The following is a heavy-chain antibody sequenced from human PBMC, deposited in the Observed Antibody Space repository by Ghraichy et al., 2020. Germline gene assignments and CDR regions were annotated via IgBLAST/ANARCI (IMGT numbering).Heavy chain of an antibody. CDR3: ARGLPRAAYYYDSSGTDDY. D-gene: IGHD3-22*01. CDR2: INPNSGGT. V-gene: IGHV1-2*02. CDR1: GYTFTGYY. J-gene: IGHJ4*02. Sequence: ASVKVSCKASGYTFTGYYMYWVRQAPGQGLEWMGWINPNSGGTNYAQKFQGRVTMTRDTSISTAYMELSRLRSDDTAVYYCARGLPRAAYYYDSSGTDDYWGQGTLVTVSS.